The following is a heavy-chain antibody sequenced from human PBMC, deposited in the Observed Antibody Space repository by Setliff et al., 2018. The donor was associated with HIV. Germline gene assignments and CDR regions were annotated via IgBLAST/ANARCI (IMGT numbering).Heavy chain of an antibody. J-gene: IGHJ3*02. Sequence: ASVKVSCKASGYTFTSYGISWVRQAPGQRLEWMGWINTGSGITKSSQRFQGRVTITRDTSASTAYMELSSLRSEDTAVYYCARLSTWDPYDIFDIWGQGTVVTVSS. CDR2: INTGSGIT. CDR3: ARLSTWDPYDIFDI. D-gene: IGHD3-22*01. V-gene: IGHV1-3*04. CDR1: GYTFTSYG.